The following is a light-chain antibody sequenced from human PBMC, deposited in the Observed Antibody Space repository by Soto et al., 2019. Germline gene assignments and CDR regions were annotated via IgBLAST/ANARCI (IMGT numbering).Light chain of an antibody. V-gene: IGKV1-5*03. J-gene: IGKJ1*01. CDR2: KAS. CDR3: QQYNSRT. CDR1: QSISSW. Sequence: DIQMTQSPSTLSASVGDRVTITCRASQSISSWLAWYQQKLGKAPKLLIYKASSLESGVPSRFSGSGSGTEFTLTISSLQPDDFATYYCQQYNSRTFGQGTKVEIK.